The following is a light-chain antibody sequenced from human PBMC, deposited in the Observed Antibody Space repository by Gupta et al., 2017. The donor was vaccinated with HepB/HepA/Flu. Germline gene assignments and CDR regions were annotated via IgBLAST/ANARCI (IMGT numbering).Light chain of an antibody. CDR3: GPWDNSRSDEV. Sequence: SVLTQPPSVSAAPGQKVTISCSGSSSNIEHTYVAWYQQFPVTAPKLVIYENDKRPSGIPDRFSGSKSGPSATLGITGLQTGEEADYYCGPWDNSRSDEVFGGGTKLTVL. V-gene: IGLV1-51*02. CDR1: SSNIEHTY. J-gene: IGLJ3*02. CDR2: END.